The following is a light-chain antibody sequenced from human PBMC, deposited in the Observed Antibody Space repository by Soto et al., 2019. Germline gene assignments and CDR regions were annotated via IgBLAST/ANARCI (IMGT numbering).Light chain of an antibody. CDR1: QTISSW. CDR2: KAS. J-gene: IGKJ1*01. V-gene: IGKV1-5*03. CDR3: QHYNSYSEA. Sequence: DIQITQSPSTLSGSVGDSVTITCRASQTISSWLAWYQQKPGKAPKLLIYKASTLKSGVPSRFSGSGSGTEFTLPISRLQPDDFATYYCQHYNSYSEAFGQGTKVDIK.